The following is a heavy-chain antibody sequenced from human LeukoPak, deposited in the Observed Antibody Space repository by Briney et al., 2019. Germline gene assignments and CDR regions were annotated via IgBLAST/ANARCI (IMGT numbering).Heavy chain of an antibody. J-gene: IGHJ5*02. Sequence: PGGSLRLSCAASGFTFSSYSMNWVRQAPGKGLEWVSSISSSSSYIYYADSVKGRFTISRDNAKNSLYLQMNSLRAEDTAVYYCARDHLPYYYDSSGYSPSWFDPWGQGTLVTVSS. CDR1: GFTFSSYS. D-gene: IGHD3-22*01. CDR3: ARDHLPYYYDSSGYSPSWFDP. CDR2: ISSSSSYI. V-gene: IGHV3-21*01.